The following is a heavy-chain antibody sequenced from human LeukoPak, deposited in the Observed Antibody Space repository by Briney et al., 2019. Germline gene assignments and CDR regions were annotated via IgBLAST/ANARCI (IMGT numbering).Heavy chain of an antibody. D-gene: IGHD1-1*01. CDR3: ATDPGYLQPDY. Sequence: ASVTVSCKASGYSFTTYWIHWVRQAPGEGLEWMGCMNPDSGVTGYAQTFQGRVTMTRDTSINTAYMHLSSLRPDDTAVYFCATDPGYLQPDYWGQGTLVTVPS. V-gene: IGHV1-2*02. CDR1: GYSFTTYW. CDR2: MNPDSGVT. J-gene: IGHJ4*02.